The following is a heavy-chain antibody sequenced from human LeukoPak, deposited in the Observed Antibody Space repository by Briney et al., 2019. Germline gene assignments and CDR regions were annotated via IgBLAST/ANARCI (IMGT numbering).Heavy chain of an antibody. V-gene: IGHV3-49*04. CDR2: IRSKAYGGTT. J-gene: IGHJ4*02. CDR3: AKVKVWFGDYFDY. CDR1: GFTFGDYA. Sequence: GRSLRLSCTASGFTFGDYAMSWVRQAPGKGLEWVGFIRSKAYGGTTEYAASVKGRFTISRDDSKSIAYLQMNSLKTEDTAVYYCAKVKVWFGDYFDYWGQGTLVTVSS. D-gene: IGHD3-10*01.